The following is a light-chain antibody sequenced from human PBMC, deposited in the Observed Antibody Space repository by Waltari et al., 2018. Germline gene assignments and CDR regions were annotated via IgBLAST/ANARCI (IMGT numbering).Light chain of an antibody. CDR1: ISNLGTNY. J-gene: IGLJ3*02. Sequence: QSVLTQPPSASGTPGQRVTIPCSGSISNLGTNYVYWYQQFPGTAPKLLIQRNNQRPSGVPDRVSGSKSGTSASLAISGVRSEDEADYYCASWDDSLRVGVFGGGTKLTVL. CDR3: ASWDDSLRVGV. V-gene: IGLV1-47*01. CDR2: RNN.